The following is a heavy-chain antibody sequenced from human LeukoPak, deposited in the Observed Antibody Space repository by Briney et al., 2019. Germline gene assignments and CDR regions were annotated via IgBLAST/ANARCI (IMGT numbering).Heavy chain of an antibody. CDR1: GDSISSSNCY. Sequence: SETLSLTCTVSGDSISSSNCYWGWIRQPPGKGLEWIGSIYFSGGTYYNASRKSRVTISVDTSKNQFSLQLSSVTAADTAVYYCARQTGSGLFSLPGGQGTLVTVSS. V-gene: IGHV4-39*01. D-gene: IGHD3-10*01. J-gene: IGHJ4*02. CDR2: IYFSGGT. CDR3: ARQTGSGLFSLP.